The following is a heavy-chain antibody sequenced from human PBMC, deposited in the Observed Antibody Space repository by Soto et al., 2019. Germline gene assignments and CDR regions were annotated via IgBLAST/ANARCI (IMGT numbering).Heavy chain of an antibody. CDR1: GYTFTSYG. CDR3: ARGRYGDY. V-gene: IGHV1-18*01. CDR2: ISAHNGNT. J-gene: IGHJ4*02. D-gene: IGHD1-1*01. Sequence: QVHLVQSGAEVKKPGASVKVSCNASGYTFTSYGITWVRQAPGQGLEWMGWISAHNGNTDYAQKLQGRVIVTRDTSTSAADMELRSLISDDSAVYYCARGRYGDYWGQGALVTVSS.